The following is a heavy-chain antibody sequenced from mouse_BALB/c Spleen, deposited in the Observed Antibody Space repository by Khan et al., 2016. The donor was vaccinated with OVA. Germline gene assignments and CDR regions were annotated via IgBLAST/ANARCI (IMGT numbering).Heavy chain of an antibody. CDR3: ARSTYRYAFVY. CDR1: GDSITSGY. D-gene: IGHD2-12*01. V-gene: IGHV3-8*02. J-gene: IGHJ3*01. Sequence: EVQLVESGPSLVKPSQTLSLTCSVTGDSITSGYWNWIRKFPGNKLEYMGYIIYTGYTYYNTSLKSRISITRHTYKNQYYLLMSAVTDEDTATYYCARSTYRYAFVYWGQGTLVTVSA. CDR2: IIYTGYT.